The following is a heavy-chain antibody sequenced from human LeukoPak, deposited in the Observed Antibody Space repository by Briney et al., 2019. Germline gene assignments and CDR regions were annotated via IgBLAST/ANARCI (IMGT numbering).Heavy chain of an antibody. CDR1: GFTFSSYS. CDR2: ISSSSSYI. V-gene: IGHV3-21*01. Sequence: GGSLRLSCAASGFTFSSYSMNWVRQAPGKGLEWVSSISSSSSYIYHADSVKGRFTISRDNAKNSLYLQMNSLRAEDTAVYYCARDTIYGSGSYYPVYWGQGTLVTVSS. CDR3: ARDTIYGSGSYYPVY. J-gene: IGHJ4*02. D-gene: IGHD3-10*01.